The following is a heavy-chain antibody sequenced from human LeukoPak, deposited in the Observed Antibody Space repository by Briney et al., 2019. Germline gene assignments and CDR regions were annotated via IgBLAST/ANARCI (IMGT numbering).Heavy chain of an antibody. CDR3: ARARYGSGSYHYMDV. J-gene: IGHJ6*03. Sequence: SETLSLTCTVSGYSISSGYYWGWIRQPAGKGLEWIGRIFTSGSTNYNPSLKSRVTMSVDTSKSQFSLKLSSVTAADTAVYYCARARYGSGSYHYMDVWGKGTTVTISS. CDR1: GYSISSGYY. D-gene: IGHD3-10*01. CDR2: IFTSGST. V-gene: IGHV4-4*07.